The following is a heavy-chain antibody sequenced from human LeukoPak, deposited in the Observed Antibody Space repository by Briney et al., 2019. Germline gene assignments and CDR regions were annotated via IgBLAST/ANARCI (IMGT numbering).Heavy chain of an antibody. Sequence: SQTLSLTCSVSGGSISSGDYYWSWIRQPPGKGLEWIGYIYYSGSTYYNPSLKSRVTISVDTSKNQFSLKLSSVTAADTAVYYCARGDYYDSSGHNYYFDYWGQGTLVTVSS. CDR1: GGSISSGDYY. J-gene: IGHJ4*02. D-gene: IGHD3-22*01. V-gene: IGHV4-30-4*01. CDR2: IYYSGST. CDR3: ARGDYYDSSGHNYYFDY.